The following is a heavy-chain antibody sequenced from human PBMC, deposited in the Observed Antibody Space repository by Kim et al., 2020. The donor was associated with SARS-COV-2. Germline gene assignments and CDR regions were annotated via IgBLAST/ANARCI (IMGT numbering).Heavy chain of an antibody. J-gene: IGHJ6*02. CDR1: GFNSPNLW. D-gene: IGHD2-15*01. Sequence: GESLKISCNISGFNSPNLWIAWVRQMPGKGLEWMGIIYPADSETRYSPSFQGQVTISADKSVTTAYLQWNSLKASDTALYFCARHPWDTSGANAMDIWGQGTSVTVSS. CDR3: ARHPWDTSGANAMDI. CDR2: IYPADSET. V-gene: IGHV5-51*01.